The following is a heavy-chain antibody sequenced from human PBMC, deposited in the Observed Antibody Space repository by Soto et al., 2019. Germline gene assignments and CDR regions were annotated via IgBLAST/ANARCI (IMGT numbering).Heavy chain of an antibody. D-gene: IGHD3-16*01. J-gene: IGHJ3*02. Sequence: GGSLRLSCTASGFTFSNAWMSWVRQAPGKGLEWVGRIKSKTDGGTTDYAAPVKGRFTISRDDSKNTLYLQMNSLKTEDTAVYYCTREYVPDAFDIWGQGTIVTGSS. V-gene: IGHV3-15*01. CDR2: IKSKTDGGTT. CDR1: GFTFSNAW. CDR3: TREYVPDAFDI.